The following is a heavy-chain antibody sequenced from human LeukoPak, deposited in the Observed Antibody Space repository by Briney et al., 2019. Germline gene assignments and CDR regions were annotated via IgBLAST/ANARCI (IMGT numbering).Heavy chain of an antibody. D-gene: IGHD6-13*01. Sequence: GRSLRLSCAASGFXFSGYDIHWVRQAPGKGREWVALIRSDGSDKYYADSVKGRFTISRDNSKNTLFLQMNSLRAEDTAVYYCAKDIAAAGGPCAYWGRGTLVTVSS. CDR3: AKDIAAAGGPCAY. CDR1: GFXFSGYD. V-gene: IGHV3-33*06. J-gene: IGHJ4*02. CDR2: IRSDGSDK.